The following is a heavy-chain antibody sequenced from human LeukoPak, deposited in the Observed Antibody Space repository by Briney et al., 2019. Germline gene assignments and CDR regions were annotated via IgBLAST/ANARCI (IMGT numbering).Heavy chain of an antibody. CDR1: GYTFTRYY. Sequence: ASVKVSCKASGYTFTRYYMHWVRQAPGQGLEWMGIINPSGGSTGYAQKFQGRVTMTRDTSTSTVYMELSSLRSEDTAVYYCAREDGSGSYYRWFDPWGQGTLVTVSS. V-gene: IGHV1-46*01. D-gene: IGHD3-10*01. J-gene: IGHJ5*02. CDR3: AREDGSGSYYRWFDP. CDR2: INPSGGST.